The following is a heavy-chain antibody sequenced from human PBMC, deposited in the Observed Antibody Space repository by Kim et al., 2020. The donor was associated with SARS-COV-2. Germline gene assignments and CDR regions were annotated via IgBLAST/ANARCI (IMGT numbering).Heavy chain of an antibody. CDR3: AKKAYCGGDCAGGAFDY. V-gene: IGHV3-23*01. D-gene: IGHD2-21*01. J-gene: IGHJ4*02. Sequence: VKGRLTNARDNSKNTLYLQMNSLRAEDTAVYYCAKKAYCGGDCAGGAFDYWGQGTLVTVSS.